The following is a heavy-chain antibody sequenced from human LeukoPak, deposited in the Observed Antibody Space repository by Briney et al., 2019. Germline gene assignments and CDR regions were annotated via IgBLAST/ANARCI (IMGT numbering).Heavy chain of an antibody. D-gene: IGHD3-22*01. J-gene: IGHJ5*02. CDR2: IKRSGST. V-gene: IGHV4-34*01. Sequence: PETLSLTCAVYGGSFSGYYWSWIRQPPGKGLEWIGEIKRSGSTNYNPSLKSRVTISVDTSKNQFSLKLSSVTAADTAVYYCARRYPGRYYDSSGPFNWFDPWGQGTLVTVSS. CDR1: GGSFSGYY. CDR3: ARRYPGRYYDSSGPFNWFDP.